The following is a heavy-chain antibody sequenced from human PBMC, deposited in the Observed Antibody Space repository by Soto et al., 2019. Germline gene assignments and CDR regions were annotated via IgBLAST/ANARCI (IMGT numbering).Heavy chain of an antibody. CDR2: ISYDGSNK. V-gene: IGHV3-30*18. D-gene: IGHD2-15*01. CDR3: AKDAAEGYCSGYSWYLFSYYYYYMDV. CDR1: GFTFSSYG. Sequence: QVQLVESGGGVVQPGRSLRLSCAASGFTFSSYGMHWVRQAPGKGLEWVAVISYDGSNKYYADSVKGRFTISRENSKNTRFPQMNGRTAEDTAVYYCAKDAAEGYCSGYSWYLFSYYYYYMDVWGKGTTVTVSS. J-gene: IGHJ6*03.